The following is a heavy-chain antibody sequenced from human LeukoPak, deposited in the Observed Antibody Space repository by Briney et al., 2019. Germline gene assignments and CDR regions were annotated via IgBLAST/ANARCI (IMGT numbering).Heavy chain of an antibody. J-gene: IGHJ4*02. CDR1: GGSISSSSYY. Sequence: SETLSLTCTVSGGSISSSSYYWGWIRQPPGKGLEWIGSIYYSGGTYYNPSLKSRVTISVDTSKNQFSLKLRSVTAADTAVYYCANLRWPLDYCGQGTLVTVSS. D-gene: IGHD4-23*01. CDR3: ANLRWPLDY. V-gene: IGHV4-39*01. CDR2: IYYSGGT.